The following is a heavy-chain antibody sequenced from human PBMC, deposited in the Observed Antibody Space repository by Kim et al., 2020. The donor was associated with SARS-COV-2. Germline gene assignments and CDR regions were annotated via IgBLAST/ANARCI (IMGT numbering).Heavy chain of an antibody. CDR1: GYTFTGYY. CDR2: INPNSGGT. D-gene: IGHD3-22*01. J-gene: IGHJ4*02. Sequence: ASVKVSCKASGYTFTGYYMHWVRQAPGQGLEWMGRINPNSGGTNYAQKFQGRVTMTRDTSISTAYMELSRLRSDDTAVYYCARVGLDYYDSSGLGYWGQGTLVTVSS. CDR3: ARVGLDYYDSSGLGY. V-gene: IGHV1-2*06.